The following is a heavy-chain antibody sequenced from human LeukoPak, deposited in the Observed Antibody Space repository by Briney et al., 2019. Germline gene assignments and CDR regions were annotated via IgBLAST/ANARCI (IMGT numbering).Heavy chain of an antibody. CDR3: ARDPPFNSSSAEYDY. CDR1: GFTFSSYS. V-gene: IGHV3-21*01. Sequence: GGSLRLSCAASGFTFSSYSMNWVRQAPGKGLEWVSSISSSSSYIYYADSVKGRFTISRDNAKNSLYLQMNSLRAEDTAVYYCARDPPFNSSSAEYDYWGQGTLVTVSS. D-gene: IGHD6-6*01. J-gene: IGHJ4*02. CDR2: ISSSSSYI.